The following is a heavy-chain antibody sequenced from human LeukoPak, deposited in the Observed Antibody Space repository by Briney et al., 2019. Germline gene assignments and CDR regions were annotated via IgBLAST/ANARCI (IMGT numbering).Heavy chain of an antibody. CDR1: GGSFTDNY. D-gene: IGHD4-17*01. Sequence: SETPSLTCAVYGGSFTDNYWSWIRQPPGKGLEWIGEINHSGSTNFNPSLKSRATILVDASKNQFSLKLNSVTAADTAVYYCATIINGEDDYWGQGTLVTVSS. V-gene: IGHV4-34*01. J-gene: IGHJ4*02. CDR3: ATIINGEDDY. CDR2: INHSGST.